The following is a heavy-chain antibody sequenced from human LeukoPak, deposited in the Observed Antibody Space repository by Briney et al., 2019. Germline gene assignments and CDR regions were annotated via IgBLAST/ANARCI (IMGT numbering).Heavy chain of an antibody. V-gene: IGHV3-11*01. Sequence: PGGSLTLSYAASGFTFSDYYMNWIRQAPGKGLEWVSYISHSGDTIYYADSVRGRFTISRDNAKNSLYLQMHSLRAEDTAVYYCARHSSSDYWRQGTLVTVSS. CDR3: ARHSSSDY. CDR2: ISHSGDTI. CDR1: GFTFSDYY. D-gene: IGHD6-6*01. J-gene: IGHJ4*02.